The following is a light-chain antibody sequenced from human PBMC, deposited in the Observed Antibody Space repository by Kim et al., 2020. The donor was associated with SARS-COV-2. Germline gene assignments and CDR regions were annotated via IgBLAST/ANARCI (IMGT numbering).Light chain of an antibody. J-gene: IGLJ2*01. V-gene: IGLV1-51*01. CDR2: DND. CDR1: SSNIVKNY. Sequence: GQKVTISCSGSSSNIVKNYVSWYQQFPGTAPKLLIYDNDKRAAGIPDRFFGSKSGTSATLGITGLQTGDEADYYCGAWDNSLSAGIFGGGTQLTVL. CDR3: GAWDNSLSAGI.